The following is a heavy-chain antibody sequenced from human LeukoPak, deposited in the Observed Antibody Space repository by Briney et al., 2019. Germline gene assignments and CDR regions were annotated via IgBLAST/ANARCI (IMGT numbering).Heavy chain of an antibody. D-gene: IGHD6-13*01. Sequence: PGGSLRLSCAGSGFTFVDAWMNWVRQAPGKGLEWVGRIKSKTDGGTTDYAAPVKGRFTISRDDSKNTLYLQMNSLKTEDTAVYYCTTEGIAAAASFDYWGQGTLVTVSS. CDR2: IKSKTDGGTT. V-gene: IGHV3-15*01. CDR3: TTEGIAAAASFDY. CDR1: GFTFVDAW. J-gene: IGHJ4*02.